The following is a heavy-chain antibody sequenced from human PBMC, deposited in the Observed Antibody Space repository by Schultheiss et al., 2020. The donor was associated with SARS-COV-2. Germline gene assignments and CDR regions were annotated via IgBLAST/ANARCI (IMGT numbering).Heavy chain of an antibody. CDR1: GFTFSSYE. CDR2: ISSSSSTI. J-gene: IGHJ4*02. CDR3: ARDSYYYGSGNESLGY. Sequence: GGSLRLSCAASGFTFSSYEMNWVRQAPGKGLEWVSYISSSSSTIYYADSVKGRFTISRDNSKNTLYLQMNSLRAEDTAVYYCARDSYYYGSGNESLGYWGQGTLVTVSS. D-gene: IGHD3-10*01. V-gene: IGHV3-48*01.